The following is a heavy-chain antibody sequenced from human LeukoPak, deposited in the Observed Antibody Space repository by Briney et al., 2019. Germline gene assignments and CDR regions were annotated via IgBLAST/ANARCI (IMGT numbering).Heavy chain of an antibody. Sequence: GGSLRLSCAASGFTFNSYGMSWVRQAPGKGLEWVSAISGSGGSTYYADSVKGRFTISRDNSKNTLYLQMNSLRAEDTAVYYCAKDRELASSGWYLYWGQGTLVTVSS. D-gene: IGHD6-19*01. CDR1: GFTFNSYG. J-gene: IGHJ4*02. CDR3: AKDRELASSGWYLY. CDR2: ISGSGGST. V-gene: IGHV3-23*01.